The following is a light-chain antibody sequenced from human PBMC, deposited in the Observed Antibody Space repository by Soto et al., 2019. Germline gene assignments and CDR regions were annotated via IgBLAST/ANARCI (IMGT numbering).Light chain of an antibody. Sequence: EILLTQSPGTLSLSPGERATFSCRASQSVRSSHLAWYQHKPGQAPRLLIYGASSGATGIPARFSGSGSGTEFTLTISSLQSEDCAVYYCQQYKNWPWTFGQGTKV. J-gene: IGKJ1*01. CDR1: QSVRSSH. CDR2: GAS. V-gene: IGKV3-15*01. CDR3: QQYKNWPWT.